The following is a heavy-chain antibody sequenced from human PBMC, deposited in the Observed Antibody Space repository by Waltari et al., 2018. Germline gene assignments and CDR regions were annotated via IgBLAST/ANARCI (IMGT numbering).Heavy chain of an antibody. Sequence: EVQLLESGGGLVQPGGSLRLSCAASGFTFSSYAMSWVRQAPGKGLEWVSAISGSGGSTYYADSVKGRFTISRDNSKNTLYLQMNSLRAEDTAVYYCAKGGGYCGGDCYRWRGSEYFQHWGQGTLVTVSS. CDR3: AKGGGYCGGDCYRWRGSEYFQH. J-gene: IGHJ1*01. CDR2: ISGSGGST. V-gene: IGHV3-23*01. D-gene: IGHD2-21*01. CDR1: GFTFSSYA.